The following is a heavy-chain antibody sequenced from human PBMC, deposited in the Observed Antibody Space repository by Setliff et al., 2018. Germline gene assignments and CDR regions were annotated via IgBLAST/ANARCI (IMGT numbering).Heavy chain of an antibody. Sequence: PSETLSLTCNVSGGSISSYSWSWIRQAPGKGLEWIGYLYYSGNTNYNPSLKSRVTISGDTSQNYFSLKLTSVTEADTAVYYCARGHCSSGECPNYFDPWGQGTQVTVSS. CDR2: LYYSGNT. J-gene: IGHJ5*02. D-gene: IGHD2-15*01. V-gene: IGHV4-59*01. CDR1: GGSISSYS. CDR3: ARGHCSSGECPNYFDP.